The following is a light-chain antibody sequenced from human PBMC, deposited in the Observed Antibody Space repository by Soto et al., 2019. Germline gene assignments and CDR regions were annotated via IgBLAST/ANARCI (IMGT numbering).Light chain of an antibody. J-gene: IGKJ2*01. V-gene: IGKV3-15*01. Sequence: ETVMTQSPGTLSVSPGERATLSCRASQSVSSKLAWFQQKPGQAPRLLIYGVSARATGLPARFSGSGSGTEFTLTISSLQSEDFAVYYCQQYNNWPHTFGQGTQLEIK. CDR1: QSVSSK. CDR2: GVS. CDR3: QQYNNWPHT.